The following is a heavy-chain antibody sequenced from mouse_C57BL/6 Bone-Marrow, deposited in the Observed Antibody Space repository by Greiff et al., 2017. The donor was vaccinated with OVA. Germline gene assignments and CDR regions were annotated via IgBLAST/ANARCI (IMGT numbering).Heavy chain of an antibody. Sequence: EVMLVESGGDLVKPGGSLKLSCAASGFTFSSYGMSWVRQTPDKRLEWVATISSGGGYTYYPDSVKGRFTITRDNAKNTLYLQMSSLKSEDTAMYYCARLICVFDYWGQGTTLTVSS. D-gene: IGHD6-1*01. CDR3: ARLICVFDY. J-gene: IGHJ2*01. V-gene: IGHV5-6*01. CDR1: GFTFSSYG. CDR2: ISSGGGYT.